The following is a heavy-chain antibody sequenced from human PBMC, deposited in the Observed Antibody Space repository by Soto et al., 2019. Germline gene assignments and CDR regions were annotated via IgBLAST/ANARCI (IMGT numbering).Heavy chain of an antibody. CDR1: GYTFTDYW. CDR2: IYPGDSDT. Sequence: HGESLKISCKGSGYTFTDYWIGWVRQLPGKGLEWMGIIYPGDSDTRYSPSFQGHITITVDKSTSTAYLQWNTLKASETAMYYCERNISNLRYYYYAMDLWGQGTTVTVSS. V-gene: IGHV5-51*01. D-gene: IGHD3-3*01. CDR3: ERNISNLRYYYYAMDL. J-gene: IGHJ6*02.